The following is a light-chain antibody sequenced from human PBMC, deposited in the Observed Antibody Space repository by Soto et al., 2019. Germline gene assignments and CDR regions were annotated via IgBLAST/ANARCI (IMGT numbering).Light chain of an antibody. CDR3: QQSYSNPTWT. Sequence: SQITQSPSSLSASVGDRITFTCRASQSISTYLNWYQQKPGEAPTLLVYDSSTLQSGGPSRFSGSGFGAEFTLTVSSLQPEDFATYYCQQSYSNPTWTSGQGTKVDI. V-gene: IGKV1-39*01. J-gene: IGKJ1*01. CDR2: DSS. CDR1: QSISTY.